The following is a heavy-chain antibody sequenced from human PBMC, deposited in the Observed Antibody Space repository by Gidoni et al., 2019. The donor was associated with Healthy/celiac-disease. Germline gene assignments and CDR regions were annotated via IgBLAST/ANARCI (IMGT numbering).Heavy chain of an antibody. CDR2: ISGSGGST. CDR1: GFTFSSYA. V-gene: IGHV3-23*01. D-gene: IGHD3-3*01. CDR3: AKVLSITIFGVVITGFDY. J-gene: IGHJ4*02. Sequence: EVQLLESGGGLVQPGGSLRLSCAASGFTFSSYAMSWVRQAPGKGLEWFSAISGSGGSTYYADSVKGRFTISRDNSKNTLYLQMNSLRAEDTAVYYCAKVLSITIFGVVITGFDYWGQGTLVTVSS.